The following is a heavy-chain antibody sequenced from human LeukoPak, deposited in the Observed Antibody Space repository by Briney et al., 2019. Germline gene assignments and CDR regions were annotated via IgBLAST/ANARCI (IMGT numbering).Heavy chain of an antibody. CDR1: GFTFSSYS. CDR2: ISSSSSYI. Sequence: PGGSLRLSCAASGFTFSSYSMNWVRQAPGKGLEWVSSISSSSSYIYYADSVKGRFTISRDNAKNSLYLQMNSLIAEDTAVYYCARDQRRDTGTWGQGTMVTVSS. D-gene: IGHD5-18*01. J-gene: IGHJ3*01. CDR3: ARDQRRDTGT. V-gene: IGHV3-21*01.